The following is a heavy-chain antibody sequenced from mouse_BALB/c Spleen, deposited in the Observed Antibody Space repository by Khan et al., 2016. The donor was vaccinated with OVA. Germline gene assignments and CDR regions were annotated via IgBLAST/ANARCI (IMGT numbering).Heavy chain of an antibody. CDR3: ARVYGGDFDY. Sequence: QLEESGPGLVKPSQSLSLTCTVTGYSITSDYAWNWIRQFPGNKLEWMGYISYGGNTNYNPSLRSRISITRDTSKNQFFLQLNSVTTEDTATYYGARVYGGDFDYGGQGTTLTVSS. CDR1: GYSITSDYA. CDR2: ISYGGNT. D-gene: IGHD1-1*01. J-gene: IGHJ2*01. V-gene: IGHV3-2*02.